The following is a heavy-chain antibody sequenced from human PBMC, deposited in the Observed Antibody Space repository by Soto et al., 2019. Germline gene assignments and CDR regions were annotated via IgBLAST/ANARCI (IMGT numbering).Heavy chain of an antibody. D-gene: IGHD5-18*01. V-gene: IGHV3-23*01. CDR2: ITGSGGST. CDR1: GFTFGTYA. J-gene: IGHJ5*02. CDR3: VKDRSVDTRDWFDP. Sequence: PGGSLRLSCAASGFTFGTYAMNWARQAPGKGLEWVSGITGSGGSTYYADSVKGRFTISRDNSKNTLYLQMNSLRGDDTAVYYCVKDRSVDTRDWFDPWGQGTLVTVSS.